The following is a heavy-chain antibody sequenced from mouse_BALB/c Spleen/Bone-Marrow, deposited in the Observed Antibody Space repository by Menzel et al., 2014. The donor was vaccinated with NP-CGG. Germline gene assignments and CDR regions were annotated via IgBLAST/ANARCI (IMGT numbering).Heavy chain of an antibody. CDR3: ARLGYYGDFVY. V-gene: IGHV4-1*02. CDR1: GFDFRRYW. CDR2: INPESNTI. J-gene: IGHJ2*01. D-gene: IGHD2-3*01. Sequence: VKLMESGGGLVQPGGSLKLSCAASGFDFRRYWMSSVRQAPGKGLEWIGEINPESNTINYTPSLKDKFIISRDNAKNTLYLQMSKVRSEDTALYYCARLGYYGDFVYWGQGTTLTVSS.